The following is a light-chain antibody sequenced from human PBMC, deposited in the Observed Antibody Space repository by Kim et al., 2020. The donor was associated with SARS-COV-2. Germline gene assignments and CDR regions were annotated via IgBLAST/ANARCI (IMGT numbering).Light chain of an antibody. CDR1: MSNIGRNF. CDR2: RDD. V-gene: IGLV1-47*01. CDR3: ASWDDSLIGHV. Sequence: GRRATMSCSGSMSNIGRNFVSWYQQFPGTAPKVLIYRDDQRPSGVPDRFSASKSGSSASLAISGLLSEDEADYYCASWDDSLIGHVFGGGTQLTVL. J-gene: IGLJ2*01.